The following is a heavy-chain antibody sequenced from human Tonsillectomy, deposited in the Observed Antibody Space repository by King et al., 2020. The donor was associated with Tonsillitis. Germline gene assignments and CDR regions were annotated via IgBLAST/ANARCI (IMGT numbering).Heavy chain of an antibody. D-gene: IGHD6-6*01. CDR1: GGSISSANYY. CDR2: IYYSGST. J-gene: IGHJ4*02. V-gene: IGHV4-31*03. CDR3: ARDFSLKSSSYLDY. Sequence: PLQESGPGLVKPSQTLSLTCTVSGGSISSANYYWRWIRQHPGKGLEWIGYIYYSGSTYYNPSLKSRITISIDTSKNQFSLKLSSVTAADTAIYYCARDFSLKSSSYLDYWGQGTLVTVSS.